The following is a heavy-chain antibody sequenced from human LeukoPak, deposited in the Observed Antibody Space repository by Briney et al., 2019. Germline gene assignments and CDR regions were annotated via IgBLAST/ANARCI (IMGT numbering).Heavy chain of an antibody. CDR2: IYSGGST. V-gene: IGHV3-66*04. CDR3: ARPGPDAFDI. J-gene: IGHJ3*02. CDR1: GFTVSSNY. Sequence: GGSLRPSCAASGFTVSSNYMSWVRQAPGKGLEWVSVIYSGGSTYYADSVKGRSTFSRDNSKNTLYLQMNSLRAEDTAVYYCARPGPDAFDIWGQGTMVTVSS.